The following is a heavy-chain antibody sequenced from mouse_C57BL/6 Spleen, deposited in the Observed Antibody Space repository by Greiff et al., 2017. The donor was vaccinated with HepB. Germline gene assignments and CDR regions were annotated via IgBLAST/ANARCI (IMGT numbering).Heavy chain of an antibody. CDR3: ARDDHYFDY. J-gene: IGHJ2*01. CDR2: ISDGGSYT. Sequence: EVKLMESGGGLVKPGGSLKLSCAASGFTFSSYAMSWVRQTPEKRLEWVATISDGGSYTYYPDNVKGRFTISRDNAKNNLYLQMSHLKSEDTAMYYCARDDHYFDYWGQGTTLTVSS. CDR1: GFTFSSYA. V-gene: IGHV5-4*01.